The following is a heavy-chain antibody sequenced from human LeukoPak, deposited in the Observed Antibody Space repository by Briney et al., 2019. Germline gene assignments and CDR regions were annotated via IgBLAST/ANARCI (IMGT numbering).Heavy chain of an antibody. Sequence: GGSLRLSCAASGFTFSSYAMSWVRQAPGKGLEWVSAISGSGGSTYYADSVKGRFTISRDNSKNTLYLQMNSLRAEDTAVYYCASTYCSSTSCYRVGAFDIWGQGTMVTVSS. CDR1: GFTFSSYA. V-gene: IGHV3-23*01. CDR2: ISGSGGST. J-gene: IGHJ3*02. CDR3: ASTYCSSTSCYRVGAFDI. D-gene: IGHD2-2*02.